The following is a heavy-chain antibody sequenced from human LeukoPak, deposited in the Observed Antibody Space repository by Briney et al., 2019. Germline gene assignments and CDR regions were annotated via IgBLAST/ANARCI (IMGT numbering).Heavy chain of an antibody. CDR2: ISWDGGST. J-gene: IGHJ4*02. CDR1: GFTFDDYT. Sequence: PGRSLRISCVASGFTFDDYTMHWVRQAPGKGLEWVSLISWDGGSTYYADSVKGRFTISRDNSKNSLYLQMNSLRTEDTALYYCAKDRGEEGAPDYWGQGTLVTVSS. CDR3: AKDRGEEGAPDY. D-gene: IGHD3-16*01. V-gene: IGHV3-43*01.